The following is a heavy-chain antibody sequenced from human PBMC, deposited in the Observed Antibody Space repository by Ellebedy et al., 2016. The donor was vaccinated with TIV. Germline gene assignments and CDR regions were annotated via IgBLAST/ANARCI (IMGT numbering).Heavy chain of an antibody. D-gene: IGHD3-9*01. V-gene: IGHV3-7*01. CDR1: GFTFSSYA. CDR3: ASWDILTGYLTHNWFDP. CDR2: IKQDGSEK. Sequence: GESLKISXSASGFTFSSYAMHWVRQAPGKGLEWVANIKQDGSEKYYVDSVKGRFTISRDNAKNSLYLQMNSLRAEGTAVYYCASWDILTGYLTHNWFDPWGQGTLVTVSS. J-gene: IGHJ5*02.